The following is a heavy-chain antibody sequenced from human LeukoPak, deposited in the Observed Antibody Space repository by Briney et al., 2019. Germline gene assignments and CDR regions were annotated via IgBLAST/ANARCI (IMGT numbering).Heavy chain of an antibody. CDR3: ARTAAGDAFDI. CDR1: GGTFSSYA. D-gene: IGHD6-13*01. CDR2: IIPIFGTA. Sequence: ASVKVSCKASGGTFSSYAISWVRQAPGQGLEWMGGIIPIFGTANYAQKFQGRVTVTADESTSTAYMELSSLRSEDTAVYYCARTAAGDAFDIWGQGTMVTVSS. V-gene: IGHV1-69*13. J-gene: IGHJ3*02.